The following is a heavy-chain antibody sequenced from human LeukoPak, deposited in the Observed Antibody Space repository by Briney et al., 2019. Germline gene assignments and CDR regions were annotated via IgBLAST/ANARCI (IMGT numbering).Heavy chain of an antibody. CDR3: ARLDSGWSDC. Sequence: GESLKISCKASGYSFTGYWIGWVRQMPGKGLEWMGIIFPGDSDTRYSPSSQGQVTISADKSISTAYLQWSSLRASDTAMYYCARLDSGWSDCWGQGTLVTVSS. D-gene: IGHD6-19*01. V-gene: IGHV5-51*01. CDR2: IFPGDSDT. CDR1: GYSFTGYW. J-gene: IGHJ4*02.